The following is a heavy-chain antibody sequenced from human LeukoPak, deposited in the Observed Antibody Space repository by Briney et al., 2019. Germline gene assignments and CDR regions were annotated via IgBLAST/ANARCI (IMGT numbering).Heavy chain of an antibody. CDR2: INPNSGGT. CDR1: GYTFTGYY. Sequence: ASVKVSCKASGYTFTGYYMHWVRRAPGQGLEWMGWINPNSGGTNYAQKFQGWVTMTRDTSISTAYMELSRLRSDDTAVYYCARAAYCGGDCSTPLDYWGQGTLVTVSS. J-gene: IGHJ4*02. D-gene: IGHD2-21*02. V-gene: IGHV1-2*04. CDR3: ARAAYCGGDCSTPLDY.